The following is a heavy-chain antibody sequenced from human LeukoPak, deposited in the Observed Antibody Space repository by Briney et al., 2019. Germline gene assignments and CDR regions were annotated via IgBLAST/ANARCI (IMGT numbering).Heavy chain of an antibody. CDR1: GFTFSSYA. CDR3: AKAQGYCSSTSCYSNWFDP. V-gene: IGHV3-23*01. D-gene: IGHD2-2*01. CDR2: ISGSGGST. Sequence: GGSLRLSCAASGFTFSSYAMSWVRQAPGKGLEWVSAISGSGGSTYYADSVKGRFTISRDNPKNTLYLQMNSLRAEDTAVYYCAKAQGYCSSTSCYSNWFDPWGQGTLVTVSS. J-gene: IGHJ5*02.